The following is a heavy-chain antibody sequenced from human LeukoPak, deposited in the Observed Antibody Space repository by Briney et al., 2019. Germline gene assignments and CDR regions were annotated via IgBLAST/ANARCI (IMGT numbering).Heavy chain of an antibody. Sequence: SETLSLTCAVYGGSFSGYYWSWIRQPPGKGLEWIGEINHSGSTNYNPSLKSRVTISVDTSKSQFSLKLSSVTAADTAVYYCARTDNYYFYMDVWGTGTTVTISS. CDR1: GGSFSGYY. V-gene: IGHV4-34*01. J-gene: IGHJ6*03. CDR3: ARTDNYYFYMDV. CDR2: INHSGST.